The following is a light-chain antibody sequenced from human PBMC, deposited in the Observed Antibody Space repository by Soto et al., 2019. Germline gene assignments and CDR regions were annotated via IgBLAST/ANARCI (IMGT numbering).Light chain of an antibody. CDR3: QQYGSSGT. V-gene: IGKV3-20*01. Sequence: EIVLTQSPGTLSLSPRDRANLSCWASQSVSGYLAWYQQKLGQPPRLLIYGASNRATGIPDRFSGSGSGTDFTLTISRLEPEDFAVYYCQQYGSSGTFGQGSKVDIK. CDR1: QSVSGY. J-gene: IGKJ1*01. CDR2: GAS.